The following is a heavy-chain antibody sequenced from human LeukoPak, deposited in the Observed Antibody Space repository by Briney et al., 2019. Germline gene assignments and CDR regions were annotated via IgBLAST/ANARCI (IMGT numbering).Heavy chain of an antibody. J-gene: IGHJ4*02. V-gene: IGHV4-34*01. D-gene: IGHD6-19*01. Sequence: SETLSLTCAVYGGSFSGYYWSWIRQPPGKGLEWIGEINHSGSTNYNPSLKSRVTISVDTSKNQFSLKLSSVTAAETAVYYCARYRGERHSGWYGGGFDYWGQGTLVTVSS. CDR2: INHSGST. CDR3: ARYRGERHSGWYGGGFDY. CDR1: GGSFSGYY.